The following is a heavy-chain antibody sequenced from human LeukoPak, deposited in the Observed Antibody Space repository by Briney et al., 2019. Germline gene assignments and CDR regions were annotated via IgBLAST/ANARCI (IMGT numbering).Heavy chain of an antibody. V-gene: IGHV3-23*01. CDR2: ISGSGGST. CDR3: ARVRRYYDTTGSDDAFDI. Sequence: PGGSLRLSCAASGFTFSSYAMSWVRQAPGKGLEWVSVISGSGGSTNYADSVKGRFTFSRDNAKNTLYLQMNSLRAEDTAVYYCARVRRYYDTTGSDDAFDIWGQGTMVTVSS. CDR1: GFTFSSYA. D-gene: IGHD3-22*01. J-gene: IGHJ3*02.